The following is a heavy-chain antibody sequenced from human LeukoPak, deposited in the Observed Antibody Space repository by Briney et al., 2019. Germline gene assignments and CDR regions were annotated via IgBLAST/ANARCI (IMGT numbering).Heavy chain of an antibody. D-gene: IGHD3-22*01. CDR2: ISGSGGST. J-gene: IGHJ4*02. V-gene: IGHV3-23*01. CDR3: AKDVTESYYYDSSGYL. CDR1: GFTFSSYS. Sequence: GGSLRLSCAASGFTFSSYSMNWVRQAPGKGLEWVSAISGSGGSTYYADSVKGRFTISRDNSKNTLYLQMNSLRAEDTAVYYCAKDVTESYYYDSSGYLWGQGTLVTVSS.